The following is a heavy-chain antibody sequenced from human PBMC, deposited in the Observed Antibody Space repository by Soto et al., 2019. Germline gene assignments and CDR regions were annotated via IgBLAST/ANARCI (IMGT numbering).Heavy chain of an antibody. CDR3: AKGSWHYYDSSGYNNWFDP. D-gene: IGHD3-22*01. V-gene: IGHV3-23*01. Sequence: GGSLRLSCAASGFTFSSYAMSWVRQAPGKGLEWVSAISGSGGSTYYADSVKGRFTISRDNSKNTLYLQMNSLRAEDTAVYYCAKGSWHYYDSSGYNNWFDPWGQGTLVTVS. J-gene: IGHJ5*02. CDR2: ISGSGGST. CDR1: GFTFSSYA.